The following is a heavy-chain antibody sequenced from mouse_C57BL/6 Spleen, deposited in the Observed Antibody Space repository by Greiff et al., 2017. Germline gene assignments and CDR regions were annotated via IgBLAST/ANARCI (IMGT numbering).Heavy chain of an antibody. V-gene: IGHV14-1*01. J-gene: IGHJ1*03. CDR2: IAPEDGDT. D-gene: IGHD1-1*01. CDR3: TTYYYGKDFDV. CDR1: GFNIKDYY. Sequence: VQLQQSGAELVRPGASVKLSCTASGFNIKDYYMHWVKQRPEQGLEWIGRIAPEDGDTEYAPKLQGKATMTADTSYNTASLQLSSLTSADTAFYYCTTYYYGKDFDVWGTGTTVTVSS.